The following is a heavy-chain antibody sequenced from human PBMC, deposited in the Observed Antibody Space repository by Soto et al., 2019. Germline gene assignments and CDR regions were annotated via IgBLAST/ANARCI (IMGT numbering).Heavy chain of an antibody. J-gene: IGHJ3*02. D-gene: IGHD3-22*01. V-gene: IGHV1-18*04. CDR3: ARGYDRSGYSGAFDI. CDR1: GYTFTSRS. Sequence: LVQSGPEVKTPGASVKVSCKASGYTFTSRSLNLLRPAPGQGLEWMGWISVDNGNTNYPPELQGRVTLTADTSTSTAYMELRTLTSDDTAVYYCARGYDRSGYSGAFDIWGQGTMVAVSS. CDR2: ISVDNGNT.